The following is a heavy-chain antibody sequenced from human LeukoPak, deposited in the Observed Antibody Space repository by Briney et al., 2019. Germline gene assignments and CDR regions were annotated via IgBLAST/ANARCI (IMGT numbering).Heavy chain of an antibody. CDR1: GGSISSSSYY. J-gene: IGHJ4*02. V-gene: IGHV4-39*01. CDR2: IYYSGST. CDR3: ARQSPRRIFGVSTPVAY. D-gene: IGHD3-3*01. Sequence: SETLSLTCTVSGGSISSSSYYWGWIRQPPGKGLEWIGSIYYSGSTYYNPSLKSRLTISVDTSKNQFSLKLSSVTAADTAVYYCARQSPRRIFGVSTPVAYWGQGTLVTVSS.